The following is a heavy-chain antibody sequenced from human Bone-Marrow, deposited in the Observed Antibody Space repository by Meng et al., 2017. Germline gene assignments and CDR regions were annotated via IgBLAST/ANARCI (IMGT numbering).Heavy chain of an antibody. Sequence: ASVKVSCKASRYTFTSYDINWVRQATGQGLEWMGWMNPNSGNTGYAQKFQGRVTMTRNTSISTAYMELSSLRSEDTAVYYCARWRSGSYYYYYGMDVWGQGTTVTVSS. CDR2: MNPNSGNT. D-gene: IGHD3-10*01. CDR1: RYTFTSYD. J-gene: IGHJ6*02. CDR3: ARWRSGSYYYYYGMDV. V-gene: IGHV1-8*01.